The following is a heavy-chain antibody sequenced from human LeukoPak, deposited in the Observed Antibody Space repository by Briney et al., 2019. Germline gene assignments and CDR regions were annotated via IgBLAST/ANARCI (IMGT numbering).Heavy chain of an antibody. D-gene: IGHD3-3*01. CDR3: AKGERITIFGMVFDYYMDV. CDR1: GFTFSSYG. Sequence: PGGSLRLSCAASGFTFSSYGMHWVRQAPGKGLECVAFIRYDGSNKYYADSVKGRFTISRDNSKNTLYLQMNSLRAEDTAVYYCAKGERITIFGMVFDYYMDVWGKGTTVTVSS. CDR2: IRYDGSNK. V-gene: IGHV3-30*02. J-gene: IGHJ6*03.